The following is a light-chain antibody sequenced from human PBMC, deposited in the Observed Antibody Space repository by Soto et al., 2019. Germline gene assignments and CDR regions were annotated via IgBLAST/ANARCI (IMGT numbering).Light chain of an antibody. CDR3: QQYGSSPRVYT. CDR1: QSVSSSY. J-gene: IGKJ2*01. Sequence: EIVLTQSPGTLPLSPGERATLSCRASQSVSSSYLAWYQQKPGQAPRLLIYGASSRATGIPDRFSGSGSGTDFTLTISRLEPEDFAVYYCQQYGSSPRVYTFGQGTKLEIK. CDR2: GAS. V-gene: IGKV3-20*01.